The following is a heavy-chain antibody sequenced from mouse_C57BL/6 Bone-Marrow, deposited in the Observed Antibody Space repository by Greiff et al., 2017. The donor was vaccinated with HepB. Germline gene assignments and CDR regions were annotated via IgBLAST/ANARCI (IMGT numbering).Heavy chain of an antibody. J-gene: IGHJ3*01. CDR1: GFTFSDAW. V-gene: IGHV6-6*01. D-gene: IGHD2-3*01. CDR2: IRNKANNHAT. CDR3: TSYDGYQAWFAY. Sequence: EVNVVESGGGLVQPGGSMKLSCAASGFTFSDAWMDWVRQSPEKGLEWVAEIRNKANNHATYYAESVKGRFTISRDDSKSSVYLQMNSLRAEDTGIYYCTSYDGYQAWFAYWGQGTLVTVSA.